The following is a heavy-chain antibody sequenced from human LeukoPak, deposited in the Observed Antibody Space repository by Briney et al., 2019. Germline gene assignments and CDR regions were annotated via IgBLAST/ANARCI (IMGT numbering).Heavy chain of an antibody. CDR3: ARERQDTVIHSGAFDI. CDR2: IASDGSHT. CDR1: GFTFSNYF. J-gene: IGHJ3*02. V-gene: IGHV3-30-3*01. D-gene: IGHD2-21*02. Sequence: GGSLRLSCAASGFTFSNYFMHWVRQAPGKGLEWVADIASDGSHTFYVESVKGRFTISRDNSKNTLYLQMNSLGPEDTAVYFCARERQDTVIHSGAFDIWGQGTMVTVSS.